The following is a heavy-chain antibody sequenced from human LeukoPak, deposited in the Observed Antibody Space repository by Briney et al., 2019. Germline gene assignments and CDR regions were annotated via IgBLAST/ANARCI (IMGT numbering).Heavy chain of an antibody. V-gene: IGHV1-24*01. J-gene: IGHJ4*02. CDR1: GYSLTDLS. CDR2: FDPEDGRP. Sequence: GASVKVSCHVSGYSLTDLSMHWVRQAPGNGLAWMGGFDPEDGRPVYAQKFQGRVTMTEDTSTDTAYMELSSLRSEDTAVYYCATDHRGYYYFDYWGQGTLVTVSS. D-gene: IGHD3-22*01. CDR3: ATDHRGYYYFDY.